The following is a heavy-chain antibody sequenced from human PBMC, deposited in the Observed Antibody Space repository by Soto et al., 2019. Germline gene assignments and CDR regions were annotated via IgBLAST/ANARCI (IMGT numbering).Heavy chain of an antibody. J-gene: IGHJ4*02. CDR1: GGSFSGYY. D-gene: IGHD2-15*01. CDR3: ATLRVVYFDY. Sequence: LSLTCAVYGGSFSGYYWSWIRQPPGKGLEWIGEINHSGSTNYNPSLKSRVTISVDTSKNQFSLKLSSVTAADTAVYYCATLRVVYFDYWGQGTLVTVSS. V-gene: IGHV4-34*01. CDR2: INHSGST.